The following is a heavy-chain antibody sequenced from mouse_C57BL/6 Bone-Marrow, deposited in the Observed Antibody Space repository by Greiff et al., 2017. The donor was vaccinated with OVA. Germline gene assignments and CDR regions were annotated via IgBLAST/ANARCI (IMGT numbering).Heavy chain of an antibody. CDR2: IHPNSGST. D-gene: IGHD1-1*01. CDR3: ANYGSSPYGYFDV. V-gene: IGHV1-64*01. J-gene: IGHJ1*03. Sequence: VQLQQPGAELVKPGASVKLSCKASGYTFTSYWMHWVKQRPGQGLEWIGMIHPNSGSTNYNEKFKSKATLTVDKSSSTAYMQLSSLTSEDSAVYYCANYGSSPYGYFDVWGTGTTVTVSS. CDR1: GYTFTSYW.